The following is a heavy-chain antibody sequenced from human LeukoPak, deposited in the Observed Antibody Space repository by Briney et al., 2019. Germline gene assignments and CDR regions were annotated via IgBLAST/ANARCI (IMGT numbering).Heavy chain of an antibody. D-gene: IGHD4-17*01. Sequence: GGSLRLSCAASGFTFSSYAMSWVRQAPGKGLEWVSAISGSGGSTYYADSVKGRFTISRDNSKNTLYLQMNSLRAEGAAVYYCAKDGDYLYYYYGMDVWGQGTTVTVSS. V-gene: IGHV3-23*01. CDR3: AKDGDYLYYYYGMDV. CDR2: ISGSGGST. CDR1: GFTFSSYA. J-gene: IGHJ6*02.